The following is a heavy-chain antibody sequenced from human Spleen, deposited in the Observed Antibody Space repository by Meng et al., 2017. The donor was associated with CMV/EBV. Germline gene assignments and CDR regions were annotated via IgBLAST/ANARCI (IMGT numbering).Heavy chain of an antibody. CDR3: AKDDSAYFDFRSGYSTPPDY. V-gene: IGHV3-30*02. CDR1: GFSFSSYG. CDR2: IRYDGNNK. J-gene: IGHJ4*02. D-gene: IGHD3-3*01. Sequence: GESLKISCAASGFSFSSYGMQWVRQAPGKGLEWVTFIRYDGNNKYYVDSVKGRFTISRDNSKNMLYLQMNSLRAEDTAVYYCAKDDSAYFDFRSGYSTPPDYWGQGTLVTVSS.